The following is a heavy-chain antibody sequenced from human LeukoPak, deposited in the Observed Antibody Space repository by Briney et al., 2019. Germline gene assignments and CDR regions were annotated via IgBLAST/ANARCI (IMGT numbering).Heavy chain of an antibody. V-gene: IGHV1-2*02. CDR3: ARDEWLRPLDY. CDR2: INPNSGGT. CDR1: GYTFTGYY. Sequence: ASVKVSCKASGYTFTGYYMHWARQAPGQGLEWMGWINPNSGGTNYAQKFQGRVTMTRDTSISTAYMELSRLRSDGTAVYYCARDEWLRPLDYWGQGTLVTVSS. D-gene: IGHD5-12*01. J-gene: IGHJ4*02.